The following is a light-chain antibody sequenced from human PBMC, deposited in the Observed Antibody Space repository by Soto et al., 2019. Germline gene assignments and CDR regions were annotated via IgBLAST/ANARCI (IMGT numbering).Light chain of an antibody. J-gene: IGKJ3*01. CDR1: QNISSNY. CDR2: GAS. Sequence: EIVLTQSPGTLSLSAGERATLSCRAGQNISSNYLAWYQQKPGQAPRLLIYGASSRATDIPDRFSGGGSGTDFTLTVNRLEPEDFAVYYCQQYGTSPFTFVPGTRVDIK. V-gene: IGKV3-20*01. CDR3: QQYGTSPFT.